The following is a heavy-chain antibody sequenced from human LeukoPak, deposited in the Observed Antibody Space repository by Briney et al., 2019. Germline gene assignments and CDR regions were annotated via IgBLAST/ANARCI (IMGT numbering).Heavy chain of an antibody. D-gene: IGHD1-26*01. V-gene: IGHV4-38-2*02. CDR3: ARDVHSGSYSAFDI. CDR1: GYSISSGYY. J-gene: IGHJ3*02. CDR2: IYHSGNT. Sequence: SETLSLTCTVSGYSISSGYYWGWIRQSPGKGLEWIGSIYHSGNTYYNVSLKSRVTMSVDTSKNQFSLKLSSVTAADTAVYYCARDVHSGSYSAFDIWGQGTMVTVSS.